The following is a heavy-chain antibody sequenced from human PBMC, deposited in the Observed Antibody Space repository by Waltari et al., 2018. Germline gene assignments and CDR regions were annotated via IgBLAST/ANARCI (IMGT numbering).Heavy chain of an antibody. Sequence: QVLLVQSGSELKKPGASVKISCKASGYTFTSFAINWVRQAPGQGLEWRGWINTNTGNPGYAQGFTGRIALSMDTSVSTAYLQIRSLKTEDTALYYCARAVYGMDVWGQGTTVTVSS. V-gene: IGHV7-4-1*02. CDR3: ARAVYGMDV. CDR1: GYTFTSFA. CDR2: INTNTGNP. J-gene: IGHJ6*02.